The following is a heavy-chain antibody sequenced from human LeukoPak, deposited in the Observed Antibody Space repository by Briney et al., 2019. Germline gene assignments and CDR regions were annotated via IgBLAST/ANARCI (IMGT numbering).Heavy chain of an antibody. CDR1: GYSISSGYW. V-gene: IGHV4-4*02. D-gene: IGHD4-17*01. Sequence: SETLSLTCAVSGYSISSGYWWSWVRQPPGKGLEWIGEIHHSGRTNYSPSLKSRVTMSVDKSKNHFSLKLTSVTAADTAVYYCARNGDYSADSWGQGTLLTVSS. CDR3: ARNGDYSADS. CDR2: IHHSGRT. J-gene: IGHJ4*02.